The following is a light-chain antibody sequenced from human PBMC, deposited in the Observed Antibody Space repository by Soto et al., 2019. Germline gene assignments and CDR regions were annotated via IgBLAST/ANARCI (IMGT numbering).Light chain of an antibody. Sequence: QSALTQPASVSGSPGQSVTISCTGSSSDIGSYTFVSWYQQHPGKVPKVLIYEVSDRPSGISDRFSGAKSGNRASLTISDLRPEDEADYYCTSFSSDATLVFGGGTQLTVL. CDR1: SSDIGSYTF. CDR3: TSFSSDATLV. J-gene: IGLJ2*01. CDR2: EVS. V-gene: IGLV2-14*03.